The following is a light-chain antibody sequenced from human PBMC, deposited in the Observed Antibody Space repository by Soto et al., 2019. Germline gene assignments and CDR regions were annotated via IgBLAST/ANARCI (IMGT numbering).Light chain of an antibody. CDR1: QNVDRN. Sequence: ETVLTQSPATLSVSPGERATLSCRTSQNVDRNLVWYRQKSGQPPRLLIYDASVRATGIPPRFSGSGSGTDFTLTIENLEPEDSAIYYCQQRAPWPPLSFGGGTKVEI. V-gene: IGKV3-11*01. CDR2: DAS. J-gene: IGKJ4*01. CDR3: QQRAPWPPLS.